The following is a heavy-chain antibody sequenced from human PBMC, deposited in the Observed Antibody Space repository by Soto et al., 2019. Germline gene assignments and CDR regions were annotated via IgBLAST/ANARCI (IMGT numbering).Heavy chain of an antibody. CDR1: GFTFSDYQ. J-gene: IGHJ6*02. V-gene: IGHV3-11*04. CDR3: ARPRASSDYFFYYGMDV. Sequence: PGGSLRLSCAASGFTFSDYQMTWLRQAPGKGLEWISHISNSGGIIEYAESVKGRFSISRDNAKSSVYLQMSSLRPEDTAVYYCARPRASSDYFFYYGMDVWGQGTTVTVSS. CDR2: ISNSGGII.